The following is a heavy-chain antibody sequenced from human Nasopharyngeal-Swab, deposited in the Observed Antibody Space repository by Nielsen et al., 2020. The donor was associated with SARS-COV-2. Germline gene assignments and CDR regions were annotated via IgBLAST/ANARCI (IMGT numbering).Heavy chain of an antibody. V-gene: IGHV3-23*01. J-gene: IGHJ6*02. Sequence: GESLKISCGASGFTFSSYTMSWVRQAPGRGLEWVSAITGSGDATNYADSVRGRLTISRDNSKSTLYLQMNSLRAEDTAEYFCAKDGVRLNGIDVWGQGTTVTVSS. CDR1: GFTFSSYT. CDR2: ITGSGDAT. D-gene: IGHD3-16*01. CDR3: AKDGVRLNGIDV.